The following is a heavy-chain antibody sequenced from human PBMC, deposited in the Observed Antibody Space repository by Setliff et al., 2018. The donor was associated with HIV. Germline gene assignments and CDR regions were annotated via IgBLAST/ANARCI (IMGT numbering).Heavy chain of an antibody. J-gene: IGHJ4*02. V-gene: IGHV3-30*02. CDR3: TKNQYNSRWSPLDY. D-gene: IGHD3-22*01. Sequence: GGSLRLSCVASGFTLSSYGMHWVRQAPGKGLEWVAFILHDGSDKDCSDSVKGRFTISRDNSKNTLYLQMNSLRTEYTAVYYCTKNQYNSRWSPLDYWGQGTLVTVSS. CDR2: ILHDGSDK. CDR1: GFTLSSYG.